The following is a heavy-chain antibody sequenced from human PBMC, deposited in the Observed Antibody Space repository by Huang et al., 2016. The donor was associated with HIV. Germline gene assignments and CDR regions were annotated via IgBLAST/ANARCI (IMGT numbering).Heavy chain of an antibody. Sequence: QVQLQQWGAGLLKPSETLSLTCAVYGGSFSAYYWSWIRQPPGKGLEWIGEINHRGSTKYNPSLKRRVIISVDTSKNQFSLKLSSVTAADTAVYYCARGTVRYFDRGGTRYYGMDVWGQGTTVTVSS. CDR2: INHRGST. CDR1: GGSFSAYY. CDR3: ARGTVRYFDRGGTRYYGMDV. D-gene: IGHD3-9*01. J-gene: IGHJ6*02. V-gene: IGHV4-34*01.